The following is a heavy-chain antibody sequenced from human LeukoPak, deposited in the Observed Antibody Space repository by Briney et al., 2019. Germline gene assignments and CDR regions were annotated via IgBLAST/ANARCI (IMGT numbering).Heavy chain of an antibody. V-gene: IGHV1-18*01. CDR3: ARASRGYSSSSEFNWYFDL. CDR2: ISAYNGNT. CDR1: GYTFTNYG. Sequence: ASVKVSCKASGYTFTNYGISWVRQAPGQGLEWMGWISAYNGNTNYAQKLQGRVTMTTDTSTSTAYMELRSLRSDDTAVYYCARASRGYSSSSEFNWYFDLWGRGTLVTVSS. D-gene: IGHD6-6*01. J-gene: IGHJ2*01.